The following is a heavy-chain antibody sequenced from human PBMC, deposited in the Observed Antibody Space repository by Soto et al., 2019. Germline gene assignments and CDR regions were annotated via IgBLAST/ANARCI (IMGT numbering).Heavy chain of an antibody. Sequence: QVQLQQSGPGLVKPSQTLSLTCAISGDSVSSNTVAWNWVRQSPSRGLECLGRTYYRSKWYSHYVVCVRSRIMIKSERFKNQFTLQTKSVTPEDTDVYSSVRVRVAAGSGYYFYHAMNVWGQGTTVTVSS. CDR1: GDSVSSNTVA. D-gene: IGHD3-10*01. J-gene: IGHJ6*02. CDR3: VRVRVAAGSGYYFYHAMNV. V-gene: IGHV6-1*01. CDR2: TYYRSKWYS.